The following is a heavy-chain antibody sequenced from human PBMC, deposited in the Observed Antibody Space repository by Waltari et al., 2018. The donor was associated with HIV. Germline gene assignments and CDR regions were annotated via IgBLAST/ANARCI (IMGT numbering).Heavy chain of an antibody. CDR1: GGSFSGSF. Sequence: QVQLQQWGAGLLKPSETLSLTCAVYGGSFSGSFWSWVRHPPGQGLEWIGEINHSGSTNYNPSLKSRVTISVDTSKNQFSLKLSSVTAADTAVYYCARGVGIAAAGTSSEYFQHWGQGTLVTVSS. CDR3: ARGVGIAAAGTSSEYFQH. J-gene: IGHJ1*01. V-gene: IGHV4-34*01. D-gene: IGHD6-13*01. CDR2: INHSGST.